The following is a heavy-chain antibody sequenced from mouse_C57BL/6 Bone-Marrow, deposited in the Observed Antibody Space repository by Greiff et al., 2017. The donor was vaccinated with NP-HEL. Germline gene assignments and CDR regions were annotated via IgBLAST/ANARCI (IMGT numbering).Heavy chain of an antibody. D-gene: IGHD2-3*01. CDR3: ARWLLDAMDY. V-gene: IGHV3-6*01. J-gene: IGHJ4*01. Sequence: ESGPGLVKPSQSLSLTCSVTGYSITSGYYWNWIRQFPGNKLEWMGYISYDGSNNYNPSLKNRISITRDTSKNQFFLKLNSVTTEDTATYYCARWLLDAMDYWGQGTSVTVSS. CDR1: GYSITSGYY. CDR2: ISYDGSN.